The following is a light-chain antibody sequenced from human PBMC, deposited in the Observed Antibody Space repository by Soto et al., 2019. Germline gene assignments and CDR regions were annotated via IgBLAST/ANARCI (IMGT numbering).Light chain of an antibody. Sequence: PGERATLSCRASQSVSGSYLAWYQQKPGQAPRLLIYGASSRATGIPDRFSGSGSGTDFTLTVSRLEPEDFAVYYCQQYGSSPETFGQGTKV. V-gene: IGKV3-20*01. CDR3: QQYGSSPET. CDR1: QSVSGSY. CDR2: GAS. J-gene: IGKJ1*01.